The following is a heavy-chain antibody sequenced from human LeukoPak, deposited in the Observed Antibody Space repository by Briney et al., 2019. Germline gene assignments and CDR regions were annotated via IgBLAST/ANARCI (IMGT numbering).Heavy chain of an antibody. J-gene: IGHJ6*02. CDR1: GGTFSSYA. D-gene: IGHD3-10*01. CDR2: IIPIFGTA. V-gene: IGHV1-69*13. CDR3: ARYYYGSGSSEYVGILEYGMDV. Sequence: SVKASCKASGGTFSSYAISWVRQAPGQGLEWMGGIIPIFGTANYAQKFQGRVTITADESTSTAYMELSSLRSEDTAVYYCARYYYGSGSSEYVGILEYGMDVWGQGTTVTVSS.